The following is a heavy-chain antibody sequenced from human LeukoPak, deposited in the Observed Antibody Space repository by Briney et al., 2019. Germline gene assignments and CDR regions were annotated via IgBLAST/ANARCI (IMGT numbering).Heavy chain of an antibody. CDR1: GFTFSSYA. J-gene: IGHJ4*02. D-gene: IGHD7-27*01. CDR2: TSLDGSNK. V-gene: IGHV3-30-3*01. CDR3: ARDLTLGKPDYFDH. Sequence: PGRSLRLSCAASGFTFSSYAMHWVRQAPGKGLEWVAVTSLDGSNKLYTDTVRGRFIISRDNSKNTVYLQMDSLRAEDTAVYYCARDLTLGKPDYFDHWGQGTLVTVSS.